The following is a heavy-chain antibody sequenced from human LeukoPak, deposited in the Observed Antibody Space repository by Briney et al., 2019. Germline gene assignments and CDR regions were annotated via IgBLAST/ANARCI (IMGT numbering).Heavy chain of an antibody. Sequence: ASVTVSCKASGYTFTGYYMHWVRQAPGQGLEWMGWINPNSGGTNYAQKFQGRVTMTRETSISTAYMELSRLRSDDTAVYYCARDPASYYDSRIAFDIWGQGTMDT. CDR2: INPNSGGT. D-gene: IGHD3-22*01. CDR3: ARDPASYYDSRIAFDI. V-gene: IGHV1-2*02. J-gene: IGHJ3*02. CDR1: GYTFTGYY.